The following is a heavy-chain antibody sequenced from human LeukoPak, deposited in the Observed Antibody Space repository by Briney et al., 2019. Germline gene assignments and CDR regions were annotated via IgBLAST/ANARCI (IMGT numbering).Heavy chain of an antibody. V-gene: IGHV4-4*07. D-gene: IGHD2-15*01. Sequence: SETLSLTCTVSGGSISSYYWSWIRQPAGKGLEWIGRIYTSGSTNYNPSLKSRVTMSVDTSKNQFSLKLSSVTAADTAVYYCARSVVVVVAATLRYYYYGMDVWGQGTTVTVSS. CDR3: ARSVVVVVAATLRYYYYGMDV. CDR1: GGSISSYY. J-gene: IGHJ6*02. CDR2: IYTSGST.